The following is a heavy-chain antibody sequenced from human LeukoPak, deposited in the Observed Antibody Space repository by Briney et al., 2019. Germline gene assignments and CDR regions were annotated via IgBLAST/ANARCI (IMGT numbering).Heavy chain of an antibody. J-gene: IGHJ6*02. D-gene: IGHD3-10*01. CDR1: GASVSNNNYY. CDR2: LFYTGST. V-gene: IGHV4-61*01. CDR3: ARDRLANCARFGECFYKNGMDV. Sequence: SETLSLTCSVSGASVSNNNYYWSWIRQSPGRGLEWIGYLFYTGSTNYNPSLKSRVTLSVDTSKNQFSLKLNSVTAADTAIYYCARDRLANCARFGECFYKNGMDVWGQGTSVTVSS.